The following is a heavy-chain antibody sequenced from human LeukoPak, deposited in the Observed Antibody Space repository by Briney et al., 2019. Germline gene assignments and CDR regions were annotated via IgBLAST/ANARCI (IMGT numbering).Heavy chain of an antibody. D-gene: IGHD3-10*01. CDR3: AFRELRGVIITSLDY. CDR2: IIPIFGTA. J-gene: IGHJ4*02. V-gene: IGHV1-69*13. Sequence: GASVNVSCMASGGTFSSYAISWVRQAPGQGLEWMGGIIPIFGTANYAQKFRGRVTITADESTSTAYMELSSLRSEDTAVYYCAFRELRGVIITSLDYWGQGTLVTVSS. CDR1: GGTFSSYA.